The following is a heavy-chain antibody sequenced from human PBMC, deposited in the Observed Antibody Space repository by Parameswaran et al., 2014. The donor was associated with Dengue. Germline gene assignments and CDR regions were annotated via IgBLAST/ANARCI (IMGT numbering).Heavy chain of an antibody. V-gene: IGHV3-21*01. J-gene: IGHJ4*02. CDR3: ARGPTGVVITTYY. D-gene: IGHD3-22*01. Sequence: WIRQPPGKGLEWVSSISSSSSYIYYADSVKGRFTISRDNAKNSLYLQMNSLRAEDTAVYYCARGPTGVVITTYYWGQGTLVTVSS. CDR2: ISSSSSYI.